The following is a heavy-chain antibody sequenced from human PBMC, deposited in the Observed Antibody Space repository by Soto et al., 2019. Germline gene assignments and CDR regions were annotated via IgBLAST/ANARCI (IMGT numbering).Heavy chain of an antibody. J-gene: IGHJ6*02. Sequence: SETLSLTCIVSGDSVTSGSYYWTWLRQPPGKGLEWIGYISYTGRTKYNPSLQSRVTISVDTSKNDFSLNLSSVTAADTAVYFCAREWGLLPYYVMNVWGHGTAVTV. CDR3: AREWGLLPYYVMNV. CDR1: GDSVTSGSYY. V-gene: IGHV4-61*03. D-gene: IGHD7-27*01. CDR2: ISYTGRT.